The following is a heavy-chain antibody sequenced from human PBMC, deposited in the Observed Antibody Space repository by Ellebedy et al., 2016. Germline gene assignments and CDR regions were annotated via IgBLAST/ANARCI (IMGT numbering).Heavy chain of an antibody. D-gene: IGHD7-27*01. CDR1: GFSFSDHS. Sequence: GESLKISCAGSGFSFSDHSMDWVRQAPGKGLQWVARIRNKSSRHSTQYAASVEGRFTISRDDSKRSLYLQMSSLKPEDTAVYFFVRDNWGLDFWGLGTLVTVSS. CDR3: VRDNWGLDF. J-gene: IGHJ4*02. V-gene: IGHV3-72*01. CDR2: IRNKSSRHST.